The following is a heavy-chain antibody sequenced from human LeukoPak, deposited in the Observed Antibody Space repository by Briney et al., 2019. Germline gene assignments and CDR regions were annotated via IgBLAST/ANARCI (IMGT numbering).Heavy chain of an antibody. CDR2: INSDGIRT. Sequence: PGGSLRLSCAASGFTFNSFWMYWVRQVPGRGLLWVARINSDGIRTSHADSVQGRFTISRDNANNTLYLQMNSLRVEDTAVYYCARDQHYYDSSPPRFDPWGQGTLVTVSS. J-gene: IGHJ5*02. CDR1: GFTFNSFW. V-gene: IGHV3-74*01. D-gene: IGHD3-22*01. CDR3: ARDQHYYDSSPPRFDP.